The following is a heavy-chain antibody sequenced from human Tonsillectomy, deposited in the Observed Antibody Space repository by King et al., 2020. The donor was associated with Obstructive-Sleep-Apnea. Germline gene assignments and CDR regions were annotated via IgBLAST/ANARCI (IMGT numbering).Heavy chain of an antibody. CDR3: AKDLGVGVTYYSXSGTYEDAMDV. CDR2: ISFDGSNE. CDR1: GFTFSSYG. J-gene: IGHJ6*02. V-gene: IGHV3-30*18. Sequence: VQLVESGGGAVQPGRSLRLSCAASGFTFSSYGMHWVRQAPGKGLEWVAVISFDGSNEYYGGSVKGRFTISRDNSKNTLYLQINSLRAEDTAEYYWAKDLGVGVTYYSXSGTYEDAMDVXGQGTTVTVSS. D-gene: IGHD3-10*01.